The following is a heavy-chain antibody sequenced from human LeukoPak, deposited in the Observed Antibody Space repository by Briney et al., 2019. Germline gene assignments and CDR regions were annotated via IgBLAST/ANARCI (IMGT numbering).Heavy chain of an antibody. CDR2: ISGTGDRT. Sequence: GGSLRLSCAASGFTFSSSGMIWVRQAPGKGLEWVSAISGTGDRTYHADSVKGRFTISRDNSKNTLYLHMNSLRAEDTAVYYCARGPSGYHNTGGQGTLVTVSS. CDR1: GFTFSSSG. V-gene: IGHV3-23*01. D-gene: IGHD5-12*01. CDR3: ARGPSGYHNT. J-gene: IGHJ4*02.